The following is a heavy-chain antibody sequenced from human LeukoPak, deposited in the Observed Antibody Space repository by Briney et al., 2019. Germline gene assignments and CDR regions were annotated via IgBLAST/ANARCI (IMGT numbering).Heavy chain of an antibody. CDR1: GYSFTSYY. V-gene: IGHV1-46*01. D-gene: IGHD3-16*02. CDR2: INPSGGST. CDR3: ARGRGYELYDYVWGSYRDFDY. J-gene: IGHJ4*02. Sequence: GASVKVSCRASGYSFTSYYMHWVRQAPGQGLEWMGIINPSGGSTSYAPKFQGRVSMHRDTSTSTVYMELSSLRSEDTTVYYSARGRGYELYDYVWGSYRDFDYWGQGTLVTVSS.